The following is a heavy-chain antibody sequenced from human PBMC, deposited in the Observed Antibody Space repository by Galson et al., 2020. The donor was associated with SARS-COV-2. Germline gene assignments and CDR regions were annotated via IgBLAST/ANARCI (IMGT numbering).Heavy chain of an antibody. CDR1: GFTFSSYA. Sequence: GGSLRLSCAASGFTFSSYAMSWVRQAPGKGLEWVSAISGSGGSTYYADSVKGRFTISRDNSKNTLYLQMNSLRAEDTAVYYCAKSHDRLLRYFDWLFLFDYWGQGTLVTVSS. CDR2: ISGSGGST. CDR3: AKSHDRLLRYFDWLFLFDY. J-gene: IGHJ4*02. V-gene: IGHV3-23*01. D-gene: IGHD3-9*01.